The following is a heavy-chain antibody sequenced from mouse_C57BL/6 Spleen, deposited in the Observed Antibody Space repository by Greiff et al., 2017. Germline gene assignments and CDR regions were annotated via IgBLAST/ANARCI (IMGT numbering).Heavy chain of an antibody. CDR1: GYTFTSYW. V-gene: IGHV1-64*01. CDR2: IHPNSGST. CDR3: AKSIELDYYAMGY. J-gene: IGHJ4*01. Sequence: QVQLQQPGAELVKPGASVKLSCKASGYTFTSYWMHWVKQRPGQGLEWIGMIHPNSGSTNYNQKFKGKATLTVDTSSSTASLQLSSLTSEASAVYNCAKSIELDYYAMGYWGQGTSVTVSS.